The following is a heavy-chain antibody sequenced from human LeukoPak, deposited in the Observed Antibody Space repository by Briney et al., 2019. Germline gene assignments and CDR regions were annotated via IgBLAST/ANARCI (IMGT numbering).Heavy chain of an antibody. CDR3: AKAGSSWYWFDY. J-gene: IGHJ4*02. V-gene: IGHV3-30*18. Sequence: GRSLRLSCAASGFTFSRYGMHWVRQAPGKGLEWVAVISTDGSEIYYADSAKGRFTISRDNSKNTLYLQMNSLRTEDTAMYYCAKAGSSWYWFDYWGQGTLVTVSS. CDR2: ISTDGSEI. D-gene: IGHD6-13*01. CDR1: GFTFSRYG.